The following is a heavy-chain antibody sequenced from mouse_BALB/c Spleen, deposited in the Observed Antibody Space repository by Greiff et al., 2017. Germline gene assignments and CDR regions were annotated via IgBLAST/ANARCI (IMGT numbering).Heavy chain of an antibody. V-gene: IGHV1-69*02. Sequence: QVQLKQPGAELVKPGASVKLSCKASGYTFTSYWMHWVKQRPGQGLEWIGEIDPSDSYTNYNQKFKGKATLTVDKSSSTAYMQLSSLTSEDSAVYYCARSGARAFYYAVDYWGQGTSVTVAS. CDR3: ARSGARAFYYAVDY. CDR2: IDPSDSYT. CDR1: GYTFTSYW. J-gene: IGHJ4*01. D-gene: IGHD3-1*01.